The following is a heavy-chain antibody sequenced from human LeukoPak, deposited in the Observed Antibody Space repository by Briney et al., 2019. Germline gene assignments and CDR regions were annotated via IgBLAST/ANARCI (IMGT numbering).Heavy chain of an antibody. J-gene: IGHJ5*02. CDR3: ARVRGYSGYVLGYWLDP. Sequence: GGSLRLSCAASGFTFSSYDMNWVRQAPGKGLEWVSSISSGGYTIYYAVSVKGRFTTSRDNAKNSLFLQMNSLRAEDTAVYYCARVRGYSGYVLGYWLDPWGQGTLVTVSS. CDR1: GFTFSSYD. D-gene: IGHD5-12*01. CDR2: ISSGGYTI. V-gene: IGHV3-48*03.